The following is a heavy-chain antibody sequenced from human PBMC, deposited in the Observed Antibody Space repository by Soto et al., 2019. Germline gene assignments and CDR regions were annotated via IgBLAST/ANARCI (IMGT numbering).Heavy chain of an antibody. CDR3: ARGLVGAGRGIAYYYYYYGMDV. V-gene: IGHV3-33*01. CDR2: IWYDGSNK. Sequence: LSCAASGFTFSSYGMHWVRQAPGKGLEWVAVIWYDGSNKYYADSVKGRFTISRDNSKNTLYLQMNSLRAEDTAVYYCARGLVGAGRGIAYYYYYYGMDVWGQGTTVTVSS. CDR1: GFTFSSYG. J-gene: IGHJ6*02. D-gene: IGHD3-9*01.